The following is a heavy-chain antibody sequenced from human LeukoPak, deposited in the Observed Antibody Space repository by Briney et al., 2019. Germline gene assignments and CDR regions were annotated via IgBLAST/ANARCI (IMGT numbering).Heavy chain of an antibody. CDR1: GFTVSSNY. Sequence: GGSLRLSCAASGFTVSSNYMSWVRQAPGKGLEWVSVIYSGGSTNSAASVKGRFTISRDNSKNTLYLQMNSLRVEDTAVYYCARDSSGHLDNWFDPWGQGTLVTVSS. CDR3: ARDSSGHLDNWFDP. V-gene: IGHV3-66*02. D-gene: IGHD3-22*01. J-gene: IGHJ5*02. CDR2: IYSGGST.